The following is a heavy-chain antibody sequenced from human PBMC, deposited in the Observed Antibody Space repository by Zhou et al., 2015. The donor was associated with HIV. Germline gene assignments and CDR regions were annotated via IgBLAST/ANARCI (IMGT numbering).Heavy chain of an antibody. J-gene: IGHJ4*02. D-gene: IGHD3-22*01. V-gene: IGHV3-53*01. CDR2: IYSGGST. CDR3: ARDPRRDYYDSSGYYS. CDR1: GFTVSTNY. Sequence: EVQLVESGGGLIQPGGSLRLSCAASGFTVSTNYMSWVRQAPGKGLEWVSVIYSGGSTHYADSVKGRFTISRDNSKNTLYLQMNSLRAEDTAVYYCARDPRRDYYDSSGYYSLGQGTLVTVSS.